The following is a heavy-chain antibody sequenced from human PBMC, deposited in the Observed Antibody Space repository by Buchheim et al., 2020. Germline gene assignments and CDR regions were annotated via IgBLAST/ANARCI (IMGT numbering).Heavy chain of an antibody. CDR2: ISPSGGPI. CDR1: GFPFNIFS. V-gene: IGHV3-48*01. Sequence: EVQLVESGGDLVQPGGSLRLSCAASGFPFNIFSMNWVRQAPGKGLEWASYISPSGGPIYYTDSVKGRFTIYRDTPKKSLYLENNNPRAQDTAVYYCARETDYFDYWGQGAL. J-gene: IGHJ4*02. CDR3: ARETDYFDY.